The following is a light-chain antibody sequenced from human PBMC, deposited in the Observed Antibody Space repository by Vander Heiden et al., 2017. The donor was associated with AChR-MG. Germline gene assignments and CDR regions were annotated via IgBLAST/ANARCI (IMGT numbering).Light chain of an antibody. CDR3: QHYKNWPLN. CDR1: ESVSGN. CDR2: GAF. V-gene: IGKV3-15*01. J-gene: IGKJ4*01. Sequence: EIVMTQSPATLSVSPGERATLSCRASESVSGNLAWYQEKPGQAPRLVIYGAFNRATGIPARFSGSGSGTEFTLTISSLQSEDFAVYYCQHYKNWPLNFGGGTKVEIK.